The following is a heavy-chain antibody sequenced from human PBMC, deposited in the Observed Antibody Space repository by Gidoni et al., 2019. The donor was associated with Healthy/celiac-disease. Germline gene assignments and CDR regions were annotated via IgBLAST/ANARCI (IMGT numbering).Heavy chain of an antibody. CDR3: ARDSKDSSGYGY. CDR2: ISSSSSYI. V-gene: IGHV3-21*01. CDR1: GFTFSSYS. J-gene: IGHJ4*02. D-gene: IGHD3-22*01. Sequence: RLSCAASGFTFSSYSMNWVRQAPGKGLEWVSSISSSSSYIYYADSVKGRFTISRDNAKNSLYLQRNSLRAEDTAVYYCARDSKDSSGYGYWGQGTLVTVSS.